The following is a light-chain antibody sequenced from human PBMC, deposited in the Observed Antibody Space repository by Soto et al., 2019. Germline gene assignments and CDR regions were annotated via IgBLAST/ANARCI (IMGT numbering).Light chain of an antibody. J-gene: IGKJ4*01. CDR1: QTIITY. CDR3: QQTKSAPLT. CDR2: AAT. V-gene: IGKV1-39*01. Sequence: IQMTQSPSSLSASVGDRVTIACRASQTIITYLNWYQQQPGKAPKLLIYAATNLQSGVPSRFSGSGSGTDFTLTISSLQLEDFATYYCQQTKSAPLTFGGGTKVEIK.